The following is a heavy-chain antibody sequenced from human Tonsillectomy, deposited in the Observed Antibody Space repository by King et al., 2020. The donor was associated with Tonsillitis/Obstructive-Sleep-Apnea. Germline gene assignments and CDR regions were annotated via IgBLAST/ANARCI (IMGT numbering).Heavy chain of an antibody. J-gene: IGHJ3*02. V-gene: IGHV4-39*01. CDR3: ARPIWIDYGGNSADEEGAFDI. D-gene: IGHD4-23*01. Sequence: LQLQESGPGLVKPSENLSLTCTVSGGSISSSSYFWGWIRQPPGKGLEWIGNIYYSGSTYYNPSLKSRVTISADTSKNQFSLKLTSVTAADTAVYYCARPIWIDYGGNSADEEGAFDIWGQGTMVTVSS. CDR2: IYYSGST. CDR1: GGSISSSSYF.